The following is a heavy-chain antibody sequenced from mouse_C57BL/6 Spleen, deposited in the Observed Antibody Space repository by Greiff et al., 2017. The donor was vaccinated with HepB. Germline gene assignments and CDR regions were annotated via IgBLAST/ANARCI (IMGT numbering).Heavy chain of an antibody. CDR2: INPNNGGT. CDR3: ARSSHYNGSSIYIDY. Sequence: VHVKQSGPELVKPGASVKISCKASGYTFTDYYMNWVKQSHGKSLEWIGDINPNNGGTSYNQKFKGKATLTVDKSSSTAYMELRSLTSEDSAVYYCARSSHYNGSSIYIDYWGQGTTLTVSS. CDR1: GYTFTDYY. D-gene: IGHD1-1*01. J-gene: IGHJ2*01. V-gene: IGHV1-26*01.